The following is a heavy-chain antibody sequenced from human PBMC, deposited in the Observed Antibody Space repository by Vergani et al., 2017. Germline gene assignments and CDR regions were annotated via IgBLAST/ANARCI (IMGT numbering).Heavy chain of an antibody. CDR3: ARTKLSSSSIGGCDP. D-gene: IGHD6-13*01. Sequence: EVQLVQSGAEVKKPGESLRISCKGSGYSFTSYWISWVRQMPGKGLEWMGRIDPSDSYTNYSPSFQGHVTISADKSISTAYLQWSSLKASDTAMSDCARTKLSSSSIGGCDPWGQGTRVTVSS. J-gene: IGHJ5*02. CDR2: IDPSDSYT. CDR1: GYSFTSYW. V-gene: IGHV5-10-1*01.